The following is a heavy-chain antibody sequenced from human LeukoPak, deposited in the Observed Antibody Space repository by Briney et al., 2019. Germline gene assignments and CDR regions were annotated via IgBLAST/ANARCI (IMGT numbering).Heavy chain of an antibody. CDR1: GFTFSSYA. CDR3: ATEISITGTTVPDAFDI. D-gene: IGHD1-7*01. V-gene: IGHV3-23*01. J-gene: IGHJ3*02. Sequence: GGSLRLSCAASGFTFSSYAMSWVRQAPGKGLEWVSAISGSGGSTYYADSVKGRFTISRDNSKNTLYLQMNSLRAEDTAVYYCATEISITGTTVPDAFDIWGQGTMTTVSS. CDR2: ISGSGGST.